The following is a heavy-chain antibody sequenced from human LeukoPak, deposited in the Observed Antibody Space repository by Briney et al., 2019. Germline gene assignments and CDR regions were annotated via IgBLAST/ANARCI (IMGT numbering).Heavy chain of an antibody. Sequence: ASMKVSCKASGYTFTSYGISWVRQAPGQGLEWMGWISAYNGNTNYAQKLQGRVTMTTDTSTSTAYMELRSLRSDDTAVYYCARDDCSGGSCSPDYWGQGTLVTVSS. CDR2: ISAYNGNT. CDR1: GYTFTSYG. D-gene: IGHD2-15*01. J-gene: IGHJ4*02. V-gene: IGHV1-18*01. CDR3: ARDDCSGGSCSPDY.